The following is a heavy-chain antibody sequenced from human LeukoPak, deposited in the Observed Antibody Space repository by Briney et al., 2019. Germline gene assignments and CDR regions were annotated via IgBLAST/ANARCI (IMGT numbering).Heavy chain of an antibody. V-gene: IGHV1-46*01. Sequence: ASVKVSCKASGYTFTSYYMHWVRQAPGQGLEWIGIINPSGGSTSYAQKFQGRVTMTRDTSTSTVYMELSSLRSEDTAVYYCARTPNYDFWSGYYTGYWFDPWGQGTLVTVSS. D-gene: IGHD3-3*01. CDR3: ARTPNYDFWSGYYTGYWFDP. CDR1: GYTFTSYY. CDR2: INPSGGST. J-gene: IGHJ5*02.